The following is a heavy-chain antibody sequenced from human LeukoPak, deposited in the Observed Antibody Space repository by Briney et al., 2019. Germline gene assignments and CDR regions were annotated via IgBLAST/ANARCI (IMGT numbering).Heavy chain of an antibody. J-gene: IGHJ5*02. CDR1: GFTFSSYS. Sequence: NTGGSLRLSCAASGFTFSSYSMNWVRQAPGKGLEWVSSISSSSSYIYYADSVKGRFTISRDNAKNSLYLQMNSLRAEDTAVYYCARDPPYYYGSGSYRYNWFDPWGQGTLVTVSS. V-gene: IGHV3-21*01. D-gene: IGHD3-10*01. CDR2: ISSSSSYI. CDR3: ARDPPYYYGSGSYRYNWFDP.